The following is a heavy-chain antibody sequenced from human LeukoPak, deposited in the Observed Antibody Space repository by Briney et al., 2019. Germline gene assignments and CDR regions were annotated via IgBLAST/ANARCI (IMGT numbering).Heavy chain of an antibody. CDR2: IYASGST. CDR3: ARGIAAAAGILAY. J-gene: IGHJ4*02. D-gene: IGHD6-13*01. CDR1: GDSISDYS. V-gene: IGHV4-4*07. Sequence: SETLSLTCTVSGDSISDYSWNWIRQPAGKGLEWIGRIYASGSTNYNPSLKSRLTMSVDTSKNQFSLKLSSVTAADTAVYYCARGIAAAAGILAYWGQGTLVTVSS.